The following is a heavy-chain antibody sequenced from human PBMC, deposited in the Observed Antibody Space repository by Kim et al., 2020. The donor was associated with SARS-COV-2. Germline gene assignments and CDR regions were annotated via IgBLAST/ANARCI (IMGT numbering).Heavy chain of an antibody. Sequence: GGSLRLSCTASGLSISNSGMSWVRQAPGRGLEWVSTLTSTGVATLYSDSVKGRFIISRDTSKLYLQMNSLRAEDTAVYYCANNSGWAYFEYWGQGALVT. CDR3: ANNSGWAYFEY. J-gene: IGHJ4*02. D-gene: IGHD6-19*01. V-gene: IGHV3-23*01. CDR2: LTSTGVAT. CDR1: GLSISNSG.